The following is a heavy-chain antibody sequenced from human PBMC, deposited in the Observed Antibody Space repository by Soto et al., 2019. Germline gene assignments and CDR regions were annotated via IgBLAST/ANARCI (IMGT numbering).Heavy chain of an antibody. CDR3: ARVQWLDY. J-gene: IGHJ4*02. V-gene: IGHV3-7*01. Sequence: EVPLVESGGGLVQPGGSLRLSCGASGFTFSSYWMSWVRQAPGKGLEWVANIKQDGSEKYYVDSVKGRFTISRDNAKNSLYLQRNCLRPEDTAVYYCARVQWLDYWGQGTLVTVSS. CDR1: GFTFSSYW. CDR2: IKQDGSEK. D-gene: IGHD6-19*01.